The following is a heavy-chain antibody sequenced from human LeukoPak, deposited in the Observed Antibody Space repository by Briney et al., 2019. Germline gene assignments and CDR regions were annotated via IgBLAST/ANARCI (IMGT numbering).Heavy chain of an antibody. D-gene: IGHD4-17*01. J-gene: IGHJ3*02. CDR2: IYYSGST. CDR3: VSHYNDYGDYGAFDI. V-gene: IGHV4-39*01. Sequence: PSETLSLTCTVSGGSISSSSYYWGWIRQPPGKGLEWIGSIYYSGSTYYNPSLKSRVTISVDTSKNQFSLKLSSVTAAGTAVYYCVSHYNDYGDYGAFDIWGQGTMVTVSS. CDR1: GGSISSSSYY.